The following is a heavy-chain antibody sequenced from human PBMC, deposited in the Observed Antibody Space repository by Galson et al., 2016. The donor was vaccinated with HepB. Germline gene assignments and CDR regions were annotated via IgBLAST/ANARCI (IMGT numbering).Heavy chain of an antibody. CDR3: ARHHMHSLFDY. V-gene: IGHV4-39*01. J-gene: IGHJ4*02. D-gene: IGHD2-2*01. CDR2: VYYTGST. Sequence: RQPPGKGLEWIGSVYYTGSTYYNPSLKSRASISVDSSRNQFSLRLSFVTAADTSIYYCARHHMHSLFDYWGRGTLVTVSS.